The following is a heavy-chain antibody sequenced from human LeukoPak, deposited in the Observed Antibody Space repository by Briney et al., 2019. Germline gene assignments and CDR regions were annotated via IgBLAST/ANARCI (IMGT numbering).Heavy chain of an antibody. CDR2: IRSKAYGGTT. J-gene: IGHJ4*02. CDR3: TRVGSSSSFDY. V-gene: IGHV3-49*04. CDR1: GFTFGEYA. Sequence: PGRSLRLSCTASGFTFGEYAMSWVRQAPGKGLEWVGFIRSKAYGGTTEYAASVKGRFTISRDDCKSIAYLRMNSLKTEDTAVYYCTRVGSSSSFDYWGQGTLVTVSS. D-gene: IGHD6-6*01.